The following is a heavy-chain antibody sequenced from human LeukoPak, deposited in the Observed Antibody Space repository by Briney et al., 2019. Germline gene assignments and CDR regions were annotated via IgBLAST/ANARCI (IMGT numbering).Heavy chain of an antibody. CDR2: INQDGSAK. D-gene: IGHD5/OR15-5a*01. CDR1: GFLFSNSW. Sequence: PVGSLRLSCADSGFLFSNSWTAWGRQAPGGGLEWLANINQDGSAKTCVDSVKGRFTISRDNAKNSLYLQMNSLRAEDTAMYYCARDSVYNAFDYWGQGTLVTVPS. J-gene: IGHJ4*02. CDR3: ARDSVYNAFDY. V-gene: IGHV3-7*05.